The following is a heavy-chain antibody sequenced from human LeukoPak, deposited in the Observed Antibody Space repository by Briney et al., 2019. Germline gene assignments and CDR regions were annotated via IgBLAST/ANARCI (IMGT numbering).Heavy chain of an antibody. J-gene: IGHJ4*02. Sequence: GGSLRLSCAASGFTVSSNYMNWVRQAPGKGLEWVSLIYSGGSTYYADSVKGRFTISRDNAKDSLFLQMNSLRAEDTAVYYCARLPGSYYLYYFDSWGQGTMVTVSS. V-gene: IGHV3-66*01. CDR3: ARLPGSYYLYYFDS. CDR2: IYSGGST. D-gene: IGHD1-26*01. CDR1: GFTVSSNY.